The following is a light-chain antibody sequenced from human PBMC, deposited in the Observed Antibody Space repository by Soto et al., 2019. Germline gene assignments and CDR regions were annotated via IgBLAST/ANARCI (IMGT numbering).Light chain of an antibody. Sequence: QSALTQPPSVSGSPGQSVTISCTGTSSDIGGYNYVSWYQHHPGKAPRLMIFDVSKRPSGVSSRFSGSKSGNTASLTISGLQAEDEATYYCNSYRSSNNLEGVFGGGTKLTVL. CDR2: DVS. CDR3: NSYRSSNNLEGV. V-gene: IGLV2-14*03. CDR1: SSDIGGYNY. J-gene: IGLJ3*02.